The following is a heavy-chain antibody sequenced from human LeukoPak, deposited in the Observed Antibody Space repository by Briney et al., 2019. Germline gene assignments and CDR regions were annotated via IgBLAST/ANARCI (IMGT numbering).Heavy chain of an antibody. CDR3: ARDVPYYYDSSGYYSPY. CDR2: IYYSGST. D-gene: IGHD3-22*01. V-gene: IGHV4-39*07. CDR1: GGSISSSSYY. J-gene: IGHJ4*02. Sequence: PSETLSLTCTVSGGSISSSSYYWGWIRQPPGRGLEWIGSIYYSGSTYYNPSLKSRVTISVDTSKNQFSLKLSSVTAADTAVYYCARDVPYYYDSSGYYSPYWGQGTLVTVSS.